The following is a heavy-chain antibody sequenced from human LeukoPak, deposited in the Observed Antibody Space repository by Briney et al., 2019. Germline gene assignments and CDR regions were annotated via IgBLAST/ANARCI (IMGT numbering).Heavy chain of an antibody. CDR1: GGSISSGGYY. CDR3: ARVYSDSGLGWFDP. Sequence: SQTLSLTCTVSGGSISSGGYYWSGIRPHPGTGLEWIGNIYYSGSTYYNPSLKSRVTISVDTSKNQFSLKLSSVTAADTAVYYWARVYSDSGLGWFDPWGQGTLVTVSS. V-gene: IGHV4-31*03. CDR2: IYYSGST. D-gene: IGHD4-11*01. J-gene: IGHJ5*02.